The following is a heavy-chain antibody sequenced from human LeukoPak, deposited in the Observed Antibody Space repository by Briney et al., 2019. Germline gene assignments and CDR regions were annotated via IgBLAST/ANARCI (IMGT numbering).Heavy chain of an antibody. CDR3: ARLLLWFGESSATFDY. CDR1: GGASSSRSMY. CDR2: IYYIGST. V-gene: IGHV4-39*01. Sequence: SETLSRTCTVSGGASSSRSMYWAWIRQPPGKGLEWIGRIYYIGSTYYNPSLKSRLTISVDTSKNQFSLKLSSVTAADTAVYYCARLLLWFGESSATFDYWGQGTLVTVSS. J-gene: IGHJ4*02. D-gene: IGHD3-10*01.